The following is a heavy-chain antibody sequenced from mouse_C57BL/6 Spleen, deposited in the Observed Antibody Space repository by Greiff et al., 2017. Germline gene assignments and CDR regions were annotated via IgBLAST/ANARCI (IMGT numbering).Heavy chain of an antibody. Sequence: VQLKESGGGLVKPGGSLKLSCAASGFTFSSYAMSWVRQTPEKRLEWVATISDGGSYTYYPDNVKGRFTISRDNAKNNLYQHMSHLKSEDTAMYYCEKEATTVSDYRRPGTTLTVSS. V-gene: IGHV5-4*01. D-gene: IGHD1-1*01. CDR2: ISDGGSYT. CDR1: GFTFSSYA. J-gene: IGHJ2*01. CDR3: EKEATTVSDY.